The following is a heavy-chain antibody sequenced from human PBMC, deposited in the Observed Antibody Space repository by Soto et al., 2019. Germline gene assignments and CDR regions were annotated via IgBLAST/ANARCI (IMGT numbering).Heavy chain of an antibody. CDR3: ARALRFLEWLLGGYYGMDV. V-gene: IGHV1-2*02. D-gene: IGHD3-3*01. J-gene: IGHJ6*02. CDR2: INPNSGGT. CDR1: GYTFTGYY. Sequence: GASVKVSCKASGYTFTGYYMHWVRQAPGQGLEWMGWINPNSGGTNYAQKFQGRVTMTRDTSISTAYMELSRLRSDDTAVYYCARALRFLEWLLGGYYGMDVWGQGTTVTV.